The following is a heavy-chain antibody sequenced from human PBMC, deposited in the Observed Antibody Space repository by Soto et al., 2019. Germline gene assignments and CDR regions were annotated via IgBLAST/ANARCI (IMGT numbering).Heavy chain of an antibody. V-gene: IGHV4-59*01. CDR2: VYYDGDT. CDR1: GASMSLYY. D-gene: IGHD6-25*01. J-gene: IGHJ4*02. Sequence: QVQLQESGPGLVKPSETLSLTCTVSGASMSLYYWSWIRQPPGTGLGWIGYVYYDGDTNYNPSLRSRVTMSIDTSRSQFSLNLGSVTAADTAVYHCVRHYSSAGYKVDSWGQGALVTVSS. CDR3: VRHYSSAGYKVDS.